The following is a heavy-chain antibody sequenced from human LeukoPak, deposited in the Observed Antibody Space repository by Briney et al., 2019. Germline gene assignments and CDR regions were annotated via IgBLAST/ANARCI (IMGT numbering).Heavy chain of an antibody. J-gene: IGHJ6*03. CDR2: FSGSGGNT. CDR3: TRQPFTIFGVVPYYMDA. V-gene: IGHV3-23*01. Sequence: GGSLRLSCAASGFTFSTYAMSWVRQAPGKGLEWVSAFSGSGGNTYYADSVKGRFTISRDNSKNTLYLQMNSLKTEDTAVYYCTRQPFTIFGVVPYYMDAWGKGTTVTVSS. CDR1: GFTFSTYA. D-gene: IGHD3-3*01.